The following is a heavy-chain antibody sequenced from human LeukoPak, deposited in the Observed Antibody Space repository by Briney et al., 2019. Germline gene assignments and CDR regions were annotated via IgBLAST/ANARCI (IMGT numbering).Heavy chain of an antibody. J-gene: IGHJ4*02. CDR3: AKWSAGIAAAGTGNFDY. CDR1: GFTFDDYA. CDR2: ISWSSGSI. V-gene: IGHV3-9*01. Sequence: PGGSLRLSCAASGFTFDDYAMHWVRQAPGKGLEWVSGISWSSGSIGYADSVKGRFTISRDNAKNSLYLQMNSLRAEDTALYYCAKWSAGIAAAGTGNFDYWGQGTLVTVSS. D-gene: IGHD6-13*01.